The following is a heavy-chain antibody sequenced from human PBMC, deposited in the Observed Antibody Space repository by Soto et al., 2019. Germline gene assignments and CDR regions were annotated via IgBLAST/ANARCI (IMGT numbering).Heavy chain of an antibody. Sequence: SETLSLTCTVSGGSVSSGGAYWSWIRQHPGKGLEWIGYIYYSGSTNYNPSLKSRVTISVDTSKNQFSLKLSSVTAADTAVYYCARDPYYDFWSGSFDPWGQGTLVTVSS. D-gene: IGHD3-3*01. CDR2: IYYSGST. CDR1: GGSVSSGGAY. J-gene: IGHJ5*02. CDR3: ARDPYYDFWSGSFDP. V-gene: IGHV4-61*08.